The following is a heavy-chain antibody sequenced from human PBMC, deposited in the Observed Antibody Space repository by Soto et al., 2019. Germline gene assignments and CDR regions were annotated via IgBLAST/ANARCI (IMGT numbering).Heavy chain of an antibody. Sequence: SQTLSLNCAISGDSVSSNSAAWNWIRQSPSIGLEWLGRTYYRSKWYNYYAVSVKSRITIHPDTSKNQFSLQLNSVTPEETSVYYCTRGAAVTLGGGGLDXWGQGTTLAVS. J-gene: IGHJ6*02. CDR1: GDSVSSNSAA. CDR3: TRGAAVTLGGGGLDX. D-gene: IGHD4-17*01. CDR2: TYYRSKWYN. V-gene: IGHV6-1*01.